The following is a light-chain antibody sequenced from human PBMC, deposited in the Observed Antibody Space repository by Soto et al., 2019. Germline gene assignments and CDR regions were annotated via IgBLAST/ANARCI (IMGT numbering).Light chain of an antibody. CDR2: DAS. Sequence: DIQMTQSPSSLSASVGDRVTITCRASQSISSWLAWYQQKPGKAPKLLIYDASSLESGVPSRFSGSGSGTEFTLTISSLQPDDFAPYYCQQYNSYSRPFGQGTKVDNK. V-gene: IGKV1-5*01. CDR3: QQYNSYSRP. J-gene: IGKJ1*01. CDR1: QSISSW.